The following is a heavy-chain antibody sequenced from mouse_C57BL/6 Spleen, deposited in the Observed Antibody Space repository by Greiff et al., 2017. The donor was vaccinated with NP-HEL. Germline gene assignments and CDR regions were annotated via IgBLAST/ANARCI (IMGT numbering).Heavy chain of an antibody. J-gene: IGHJ2*01. V-gene: IGHV1-39*01. CDR1: GYSFTDYN. D-gene: IGHD1-1*01. CDR3: ARSSYYGSSPYYFDY. CDR2: INPNYGTT. Sequence: EVQGVESGPELVKPGASVKISCKASGYSFTDYNMNWVKQSNGKSLEWIGVINPNYGTTSYNQKFKGKATLTVDQSSSTAYMQLNSLTSEDSAVYYCARSSYYGSSPYYFDYWGQGTTLTVSS.